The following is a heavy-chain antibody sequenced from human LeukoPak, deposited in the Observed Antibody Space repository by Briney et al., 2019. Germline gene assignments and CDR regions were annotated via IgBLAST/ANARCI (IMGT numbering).Heavy chain of an antibody. CDR2: INHSGST. J-gene: IGHJ3*02. Sequence: SETLSLTCAVYGGSFSGYYWSWIRQPPGKGLEWIGEINHSGSTNYNPSLKSRVTISVDTSKNQFSLKLSSVTAADTAVYYCARLPDSSGWYRRGAFDIWGQGTMVTVSS. D-gene: IGHD6-19*01. V-gene: IGHV4-34*01. CDR1: GGSFSGYY. CDR3: ARLPDSSGWYRRGAFDI.